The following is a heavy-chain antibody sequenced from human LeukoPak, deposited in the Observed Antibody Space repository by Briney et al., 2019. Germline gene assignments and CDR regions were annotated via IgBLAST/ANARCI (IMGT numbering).Heavy chain of an antibody. Sequence: PGGSLRLSCAASGFTFSSYGMHWVRQAPGKGLEWVAVISYDGSNKYYADSVKGRFTISRDNSENTLYLQMNSLRAEDTAVYYCARDGDCSSTSCYYWYFDLWGRGTLVTVSS. V-gene: IGHV3-30*03. CDR2: ISYDGSNK. CDR3: ARDGDCSSTSCYYWYFDL. CDR1: GFTFSSYG. D-gene: IGHD2-2*03. J-gene: IGHJ2*01.